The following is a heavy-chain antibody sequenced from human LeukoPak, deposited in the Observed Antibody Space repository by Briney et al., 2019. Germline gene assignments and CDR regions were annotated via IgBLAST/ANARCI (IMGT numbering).Heavy chain of an antibody. CDR1: GGSIRSYL. CDR3: ARPHPLYGAGSFAF. Sequence: SETLSLTCSVSGGSIRSYLWSWIRQAPGKGLEWIGHIYHSGNTNYNPSLKSRVTMSIDTSNSQLSLKLSSVTAADTAVYYCARPHPLYGAGSFAFWGQGNLVIVSS. V-gene: IGHV4-59*08. J-gene: IGHJ4*02. CDR2: IYHSGNT. D-gene: IGHD3-10*01.